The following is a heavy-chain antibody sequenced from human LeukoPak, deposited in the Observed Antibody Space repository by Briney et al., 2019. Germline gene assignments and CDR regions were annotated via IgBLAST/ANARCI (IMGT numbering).Heavy chain of an antibody. V-gene: IGHV3-64D*09. CDR3: VKVLSSSVYYFDH. CDR1: GFTFSSYA. J-gene: IGHJ4*02. Sequence: GGSLRLSCSASGFTFSSYAMHWVRQAPGKGLEYVSAISSNGGSTYYADSVKGRFTISRDNSKNTPYLQMSSLRAEDTAVYYCVKVLSSSVYYFDHWGQGTLVTVSS. CDR2: ISSNGGST. D-gene: IGHD6-6*01.